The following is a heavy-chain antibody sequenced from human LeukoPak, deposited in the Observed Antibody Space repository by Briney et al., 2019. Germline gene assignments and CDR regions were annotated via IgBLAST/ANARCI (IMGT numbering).Heavy chain of an antibody. CDR3: ARDARAGTEYYGMDV. V-gene: IGHV3-11*01. CDR2: ISSSGSTI. J-gene: IGHJ6*02. CDR1: GFTFSDYY. Sequence: GGSLRLSCAASGFTFSDYYMSWIRPAPGKGLEWVSYISSSGSTIYYADSVKGRFTISRDNAKNSLYLQMNSLRAEDTAVYYCARDARAGTEYYGMDVWGQGTTVTVSS. D-gene: IGHD6-13*01.